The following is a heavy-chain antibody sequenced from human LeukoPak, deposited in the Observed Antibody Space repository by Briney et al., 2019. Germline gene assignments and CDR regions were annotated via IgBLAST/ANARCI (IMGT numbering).Heavy chain of an antibody. J-gene: IGHJ4*02. D-gene: IGHD3-16*02. V-gene: IGHV3-30-3*01. CDR3: ARVTFGGAICDY. CDR2: ISYDGSNK. Sequence: GGSLRLSCAASGFTFSSYAMHWVRQAPGKGLEWVAVISYDGSNKYYADSVKGRFTISRDNSKNTLYLQMNSLRAEDTAVYYCARVTFGGAICDYWGQGTLVTVSS. CDR1: GFTFSSYA.